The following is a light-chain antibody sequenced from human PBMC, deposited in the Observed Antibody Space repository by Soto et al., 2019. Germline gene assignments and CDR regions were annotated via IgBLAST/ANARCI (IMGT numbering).Light chain of an antibody. J-gene: IGLJ3*02. Sequence: QSVLTQPPSASGTTGQRVTISCSGSSSNIGSNYVYWYQQLPGTAPKLLIYRNDQRPSGVPDRFSGSKSGTSASLAISGLRSDDEADYSCAAWDDSLSGVVFGGGTKLTVL. V-gene: IGLV1-47*01. CDR3: AAWDDSLSGVV. CDR1: SSNIGSNY. CDR2: RND.